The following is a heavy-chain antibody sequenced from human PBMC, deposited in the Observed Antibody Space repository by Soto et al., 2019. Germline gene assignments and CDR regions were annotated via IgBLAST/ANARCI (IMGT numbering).Heavy chain of an antibody. CDR2: ILDNGGST. CDR1: VFRFSNYA. J-gene: IGHJ4*02. Sequence: PWWSLRLSCSASVFRFSNYAMSWFRQAPGKGLEWVSGILDNGGSTYYADSVKGRFTISRDNSKNTLYLQMNSLRAEDTAIYYCAKDWAAVVPPEDYWGQGTLVTVSS. CDR3: AKDWAAVVPPEDY. V-gene: IGHV3-23*01. D-gene: IGHD2-2*01.